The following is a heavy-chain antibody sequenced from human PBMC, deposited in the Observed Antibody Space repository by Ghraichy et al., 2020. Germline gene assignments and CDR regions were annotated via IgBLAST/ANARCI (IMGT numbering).Heavy chain of an antibody. D-gene: IGHD2-21*01. CDR2: ISYSSSSI. CDR1: GFSFISYN. CDR3: ARVQGTAYYIDV. J-gene: IGHJ6*03. Sequence: GGSLRLSCAASGFSFISYNMNWVRQAPGKGLEWLGYISYSSSSIHYADSVKGRFTISRDNAKNSLYLQMNSLRVEETAVYYCARVQGTAYYIDVWGNGTTVTVSS. V-gene: IGHV3-21*05.